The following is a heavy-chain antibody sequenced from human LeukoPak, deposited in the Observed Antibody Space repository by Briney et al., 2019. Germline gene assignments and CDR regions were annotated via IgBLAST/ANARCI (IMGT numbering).Heavy chain of an antibody. V-gene: IGHV3-23*01. D-gene: IGHD2-15*01. CDR2: ISGSGGST. CDR1: GFTFSSYA. J-gene: IGHJ6*02. CDR3: AKGLRYCSGGSCPTPYYYYYGMDV. Sequence: GGSLRLSCAASGFTFSSYAMSWVRQAPGKGLEWVSAISGSGGSTYYADSVKGRFTISRDNSKNTLYLQMNSLRAEDTAVYYCAKGLRYCSGGSCPTPYYYYYGMDVWGQGTTVTVSS.